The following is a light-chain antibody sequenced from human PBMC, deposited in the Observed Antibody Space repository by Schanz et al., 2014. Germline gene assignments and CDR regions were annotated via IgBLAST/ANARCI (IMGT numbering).Light chain of an antibody. J-gene: IGLJ3*02. CDR1: SSDVGSYNF. CDR2: DVT. V-gene: IGLV2-14*03. Sequence: QSALTQPASVSGSPGQSITISCTGTSSDVGSYNFVSWYQQHPGKAPKLMIYDVTNRPSGVSSRFSGSKSGHTASLTISGLQAEDEAHYYCCAYAGSNIPVFGGGTKLTV. CDR3: CAYAGSNIPV.